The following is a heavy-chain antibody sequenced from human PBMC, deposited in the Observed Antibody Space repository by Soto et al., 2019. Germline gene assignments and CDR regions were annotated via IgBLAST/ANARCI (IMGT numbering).Heavy chain of an antibody. CDR3: ARDKRGGSSSFYYYYYGMDV. Sequence: QVQLVQSGAEVKKPGSSVKVSCKASGGTFSSYAISWVRQAPGQGLEWMGGIIPIFGTANYAQKFQGRVTITGDESTSTAYMELSSLRSEDTAVYYCARDKRGGSSSFYYYYYGMDVWGQGTTVTVSS. CDR1: GGTFSSYA. CDR2: IIPIFGTA. J-gene: IGHJ6*02. D-gene: IGHD6-6*01. V-gene: IGHV1-69*01.